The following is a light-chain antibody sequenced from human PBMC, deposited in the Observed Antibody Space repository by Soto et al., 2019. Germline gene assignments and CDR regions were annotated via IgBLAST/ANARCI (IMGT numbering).Light chain of an antibody. CDR1: QSVSIN. Sequence: EIVMTQSPATLSVSPGERATLSCRASQSVSINLAWYQQKPGQAPRLLMYGASTRATGIPARFSGSGSGTEFTLTISSLQSEDSAVYYCQHYNNWPPWTFGQGTKVEIK. CDR3: QHYNNWPPWT. J-gene: IGKJ1*01. CDR2: GAS. V-gene: IGKV3-15*01.